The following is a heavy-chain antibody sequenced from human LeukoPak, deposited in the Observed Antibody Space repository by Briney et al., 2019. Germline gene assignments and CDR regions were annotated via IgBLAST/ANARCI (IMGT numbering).Heavy chain of an antibody. CDR3: AREALAARHY. Sequence: SGGSLRLSCAASGFTFSSYAMHWVRQAPGKGLEWVAVISYDGSNKYYADSVKGRFTISRDNSKNTLYLQMNSLRAEDTAVYYCAREALAARHYWGQGTLVTVSS. CDR1: GFTFSSYA. CDR2: ISYDGSNK. D-gene: IGHD6-6*01. J-gene: IGHJ4*02. V-gene: IGHV3-30*04.